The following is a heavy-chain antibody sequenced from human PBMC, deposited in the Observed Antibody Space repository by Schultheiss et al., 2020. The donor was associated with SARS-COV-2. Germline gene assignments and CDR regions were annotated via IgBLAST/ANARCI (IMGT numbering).Heavy chain of an antibody. CDR2: IYSGGST. D-gene: IGHD3-22*01. CDR1: GFTVSSNY. V-gene: IGHV3-53*01. J-gene: IGHJ4*02. CDR3: AKVFLGSMIVVVTSFDY. Sequence: GESLKISCAASGFTVSSNYMSWVRQAPGKGLEWVSVIYSGGSTYYADSVKGRFTISKDNSKNTLYLQMNSLRAEDTAVYYCAKVFLGSMIVVVTSFDYWGQGTLVTVSS.